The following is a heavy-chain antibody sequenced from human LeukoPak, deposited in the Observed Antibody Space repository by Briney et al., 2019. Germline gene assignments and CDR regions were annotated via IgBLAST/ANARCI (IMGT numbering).Heavy chain of an antibody. CDR2: IYPGDSDT. D-gene: IGHD3-10*01. Sequence: GESLKISCKGSGYSFTSYWIGWVRQMPGKGLEWMGIIYPGDSDTRYSPSFQGQVTISADKSISTAYLQWSSLKASDTAMYYCARLNYYGSGSPSAFDFWGQGTLATVSS. CDR1: GYSFTSYW. J-gene: IGHJ4*02. V-gene: IGHV5-51*01. CDR3: ARLNYYGSGSPSAFDF.